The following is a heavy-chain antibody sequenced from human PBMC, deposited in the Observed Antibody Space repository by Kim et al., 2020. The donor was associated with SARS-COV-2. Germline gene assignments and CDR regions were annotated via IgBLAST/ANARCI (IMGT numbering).Heavy chain of an antibody. V-gene: IGHV1-69*13. CDR2: IIPIFGTA. CDR3: ARELNDILTGYQNWFDP. CDR1: GCTFSSYA. D-gene: IGHD3-9*01. Sequence: SVKVSCKASGCTFSSYAISWVRQAPGQGLEWMGGIIPIFGTANYAQKFQGRVTITADESTSTAYMELSSLRSEDTAVYYCARELNDILTGYQNWFDPWGQGTLVPVSP. J-gene: IGHJ5*02.